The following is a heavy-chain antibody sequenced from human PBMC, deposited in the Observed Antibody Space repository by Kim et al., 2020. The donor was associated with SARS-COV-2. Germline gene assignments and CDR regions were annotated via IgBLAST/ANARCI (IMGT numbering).Heavy chain of an antibody. V-gene: IGHV1-8*01. J-gene: IGHJ6*02. Sequence: ASVKVSCNASGYSFISYDINWVRQATGQGLEWMGWMNPNRGNTGYAQKFQGRVSMTWDTSISTAYMELSSLTSDDTAVYYCARRSGVEAGGIFYYGMDVWGQGTTVTVSS. CDR3: ARRSGVEAGGIFYYGMDV. D-gene: IGHD6-13*01. CDR2: MNPNRGNT. CDR1: GYSFISYD.